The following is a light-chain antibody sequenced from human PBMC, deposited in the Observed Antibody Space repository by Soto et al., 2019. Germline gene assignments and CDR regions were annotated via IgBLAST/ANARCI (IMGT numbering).Light chain of an antibody. V-gene: IGKV1-33*01. J-gene: IGKJ3*01. CDR3: QQYDNLPPFT. CDR2: DAS. Sequence: DIPMTQSPSSLSASVGDRVTITCQASQAISNYLNWYQQKPGKAPKLLIYDASNLETGVPSRFSGSGSGTDFPFTISSLQPEDIATYYCQQYDNLPPFTFGPGTKVDIK. CDR1: QAISNY.